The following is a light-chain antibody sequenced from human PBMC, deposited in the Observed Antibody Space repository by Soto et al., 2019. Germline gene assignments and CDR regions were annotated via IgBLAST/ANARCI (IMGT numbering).Light chain of an antibody. CDR1: QSVSRGF. V-gene: IGKV3-20*01. J-gene: IGKJ1*01. Sequence: EIVLTQSPGTLSLSPGERATLSCRASQSVSRGFLAWYQQKPGQAPRLLVDGVSGRATGIPDRFSGSGSGTDFTLTISRVEPEDIAVYYCHQYGTSPWTFGQGTTV. CDR2: GVS. CDR3: HQYGTSPWT.